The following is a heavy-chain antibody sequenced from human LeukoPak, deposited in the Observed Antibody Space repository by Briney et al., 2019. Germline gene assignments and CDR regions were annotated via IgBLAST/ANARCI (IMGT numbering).Heavy chain of an antibody. CDR3: ARVPNTYSNYWFDP. CDR1: GYTFTSYD. CDR2: MNPNSGNT. D-gene: IGHD4-11*01. J-gene: IGHJ5*02. V-gene: IGHV1-8*01. Sequence: GASVKVSCKASGYTFTSYDINWVRQATGQGLEWMGWMNPNSGNTGYAQKFQGRVTMTRNTSISTAYMELSSLRSEDTAVYYCARVPNTYSNYWFDPWGREPWSPSPQ.